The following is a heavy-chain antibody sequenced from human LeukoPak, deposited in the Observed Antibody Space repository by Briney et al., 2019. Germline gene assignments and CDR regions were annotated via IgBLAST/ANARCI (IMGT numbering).Heavy chain of an antibody. D-gene: IGHD3-3*01. CDR3: ARHNYDFDFDS. CDR2: ISPKSGGT. CDR1: GYTFSDYY. Sequence: ASVKVSCKASGYTFSDYYIHWVRRAPGQGLGWMGWISPKSGGTNYAQNFQGRVTMTRDTSINTAYMELSRLRPDDTAVYYCARHNYDFDFDSWGQGALVTVSS. V-gene: IGHV1-2*02. J-gene: IGHJ4*02.